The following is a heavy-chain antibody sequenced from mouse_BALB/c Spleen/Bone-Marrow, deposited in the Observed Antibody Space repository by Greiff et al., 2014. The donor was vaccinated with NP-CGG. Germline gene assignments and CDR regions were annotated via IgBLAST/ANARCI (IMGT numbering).Heavy chain of an antibody. Sequence: DVKLVESGGGLVKPGGSLKLSCAASGFTFSSYTMSWVRQTPEKRLEWVATISSGGSYTYYPDSVKGRFTISRDNAKNTLYLQMSSLKSEDTAMYYCTRDLYDGYYYYAMDYWGQGTSVTASS. CDR1: GFTFSSYT. D-gene: IGHD2-3*01. V-gene: IGHV5-6-4*01. J-gene: IGHJ4*01. CDR3: TRDLYDGYYYYAMDY. CDR2: ISSGGSYT.